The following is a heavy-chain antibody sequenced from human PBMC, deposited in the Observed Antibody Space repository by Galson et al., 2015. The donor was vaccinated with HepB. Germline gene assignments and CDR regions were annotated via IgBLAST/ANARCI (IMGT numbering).Heavy chain of an antibody. CDR1: GFTFSSYS. CDR2: ISSSSSTI. J-gene: IGHJ4*02. D-gene: IGHD3-9*01. V-gene: IGHV3-48*01. CDR3: ARDILYYDILTGSTGNY. Sequence: SLRLSCAASGFTFSSYSMNWVRQAPGKGLEWVSYISSSSSTIYYADSVKGRFTISRDNAKNSLYLQMNSLRAEDTAVYYCARDILYYDILTGSTGNYWGQGTLVTVSS.